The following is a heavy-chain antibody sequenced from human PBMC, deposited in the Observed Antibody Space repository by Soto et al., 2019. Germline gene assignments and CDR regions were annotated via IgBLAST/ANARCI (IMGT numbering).Heavy chain of an antibody. J-gene: IGHJ4*02. CDR2: ISAYNRNT. D-gene: IGHD3-22*01. CDR1: GYTFTNYG. V-gene: IGHV1-18*01. CDR3: ARDKGSSGPYYFDY. Sequence: ASVKVSCKASGYTFTNYGVSWVRQAPGQGLEWMGWISAYNRNTNYAQKLQGRVTMTTDTSTSTAYMELRSLRSDDTAAYYCARDKGSSGPYYFDYWGQGTLVTVSS.